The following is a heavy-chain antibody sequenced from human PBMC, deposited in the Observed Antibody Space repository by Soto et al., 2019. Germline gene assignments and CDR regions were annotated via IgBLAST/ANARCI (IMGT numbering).Heavy chain of an antibody. D-gene: IGHD6-19*01. CDR2: LINSSSYV. J-gene: IGHJ6*02. CDR1: GFTFRKYN. V-gene: IGHV3-21*01. Sequence: EVQLVESGGGLVKPGGSLRLSCVASGFTFRKYNMNWVRQAPGKGLEWVSSLINSSSYVYYADSVKGRFTISRDNATNSLYLQMNSLRVEDTAVYYSARVGWRKGPMAVWGQGTTVTVSS. CDR3: ARVGWRKGPMAV.